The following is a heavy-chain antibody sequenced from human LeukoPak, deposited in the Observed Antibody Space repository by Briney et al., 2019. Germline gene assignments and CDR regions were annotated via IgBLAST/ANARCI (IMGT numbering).Heavy chain of an antibody. V-gene: IGHV1-69*13. Sequence: SVKVSCKASGGTFNSYAISWVRQAPGQGLEWMGGIIPIFGTANYAQKFQGRVTITADESTSTAYMELSSLRSEDTAVYYCARSLRVRSAYFDYWGQGTLVTVSS. J-gene: IGHJ4*02. CDR1: GGTFNSYA. CDR2: IIPIFGTA. CDR3: ARSLRVRSAYFDY. D-gene: IGHD3-10*01.